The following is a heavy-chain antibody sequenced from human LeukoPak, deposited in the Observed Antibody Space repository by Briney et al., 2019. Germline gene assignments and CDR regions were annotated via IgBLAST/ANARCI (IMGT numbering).Heavy chain of an antibody. CDR2: ISGSGRST. CDR3: AKDPKGIAAAAYYYYGMDV. CDR1: GFTLSSYA. Sequence: GGSLRLSCAASGFTLSSYAMSWVRQAPGKGLEWVSAISGSGRSTYYADSVKGRFTISRDTSKNTLYLQMNSLRAEDTAVYYCAKDPKGIAAAAYYYYGMDVWGQGTTVTVSS. J-gene: IGHJ6*02. V-gene: IGHV3-23*01. D-gene: IGHD6-13*01.